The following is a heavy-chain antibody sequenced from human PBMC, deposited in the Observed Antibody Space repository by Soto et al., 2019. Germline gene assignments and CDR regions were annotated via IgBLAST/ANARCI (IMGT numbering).Heavy chain of an antibody. CDR2: IYYSGST. J-gene: IGHJ6*02. Sequence: PSEPLSLTCTVSGGSVSSGSDYWSWLRQPPGIGLEWIGYIYYSGSTNSNPALKIRVTISPDTSKNPFSLKLSSVPAADTAVYYCARGIVVVPADIRFYYYYYGMDVWGQGTTVSVSS. CDR1: GGSVSSGSDY. V-gene: IGHV4-61*01. D-gene: IGHD2-2*02. CDR3: ARGIVVVPADIRFYYYYYGMDV.